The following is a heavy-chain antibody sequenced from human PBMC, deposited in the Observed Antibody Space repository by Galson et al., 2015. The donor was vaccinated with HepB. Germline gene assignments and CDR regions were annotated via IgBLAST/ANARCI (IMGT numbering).Heavy chain of an antibody. Sequence: SLRLSCAASGFTFSSYWMSWVRQAPGKGLEWVAYIKEDGSEKYYVDSVKGRVTIFRDNAKKSLYLQINSLRADDTAVYYCARVADADYGDHSHFDYWGQGTLVTVSS. CDR3: ARVADADYGDHSHFDY. J-gene: IGHJ4*02. CDR1: GFTFSSYW. V-gene: IGHV3-7*01. CDR2: IKEDGSEK. D-gene: IGHD4-17*01.